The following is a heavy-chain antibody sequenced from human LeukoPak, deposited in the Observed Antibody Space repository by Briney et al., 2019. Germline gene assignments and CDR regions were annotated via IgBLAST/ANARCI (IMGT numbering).Heavy chain of an antibody. CDR2: ISSDGINK. CDR3: ARNDPDSSED. Sequence: PGGSLRLSCAASGFTFSTYTLHWVRQAPGKGLEWVAVISSDGINKYYADSVKGRFTISRDNAKSTAYLQMNSLRSEDTAVYYCARNDPDSSEDWGQGTLVTVSS. V-gene: IGHV3-30-3*01. J-gene: IGHJ4*02. CDR1: GFTFSTYT. D-gene: IGHD3-22*01.